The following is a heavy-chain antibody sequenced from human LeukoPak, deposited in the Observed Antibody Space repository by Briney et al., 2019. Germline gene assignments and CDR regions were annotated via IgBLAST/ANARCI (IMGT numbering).Heavy chain of an antibody. V-gene: IGHV3-23*01. J-gene: IGHJ4*02. D-gene: IGHD3-10*01. CDR1: GFTFSTYA. CDR3: VGSGSYSTYNHAITLYYFDF. CDR2: ISSSGGST. Sequence: GGSLRLSCVGSGFTFSTYALSWVRQAPGKGLEWVSRISSSGGSTYYADSVRGRFTISRDNSKNTLFLQMNSLRAEDTAVYYCVGSGSYSTYNHAITLYYFDFWGQGTLVTVSS.